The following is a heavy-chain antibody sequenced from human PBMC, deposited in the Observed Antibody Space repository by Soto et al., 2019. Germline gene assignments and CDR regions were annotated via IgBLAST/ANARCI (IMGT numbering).Heavy chain of an antibody. J-gene: IGHJ4*02. CDR3: ARHSMEVVWRGFDF. CDR2: SSYNGGT. D-gene: IGHD3-3*02. V-gene: IGHV4-39*01. CDR1: ADSSTISNSY. Sequence: PSETLSLTCTVSADSSTISNSYWGWLRQPPGKGLQWIGSSSYNGGTFYNPSLKGRVAISVDTSKKQSSLQVTSVTAADTAVYYCARHSMEVVWRGFDFWGQGSPVPVSS.